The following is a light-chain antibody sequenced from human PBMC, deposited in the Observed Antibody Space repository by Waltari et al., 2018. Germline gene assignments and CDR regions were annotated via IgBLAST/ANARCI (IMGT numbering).Light chain of an antibody. V-gene: IGKV1-17*01. J-gene: IGKJ4*01. CDR2: AAS. CDR3: LQHNTYPLT. Sequence: DIQMTQSPSSLSASVGDRVTITCRASQAITNDLVWYQQKPGKAPKRLIYAASSLQSGVPSRFSGSGSGTEFTLTISSLQPEDFATYYCLQHNTYPLTLGGGTKVEIK. CDR1: QAITND.